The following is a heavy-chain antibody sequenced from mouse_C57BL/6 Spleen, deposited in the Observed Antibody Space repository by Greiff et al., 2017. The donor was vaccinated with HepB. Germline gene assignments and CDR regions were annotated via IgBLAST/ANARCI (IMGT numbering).Heavy chain of an antibody. Sequence: VQLQQSGAELARPGASVKLSCKASGYTFTSYGISWVKQRTGQGLEWIGEIYPRSGNTYYNEKFKGKATLTADKSSSTAYMELRSLTSEDSAVYFCAREDYDYPWFAYWGQGTLVTVSA. V-gene: IGHV1-81*01. J-gene: IGHJ3*01. CDR3: AREDYDYPWFAY. CDR2: IYPRSGNT. CDR1: GYTFTSYG. D-gene: IGHD2-4*01.